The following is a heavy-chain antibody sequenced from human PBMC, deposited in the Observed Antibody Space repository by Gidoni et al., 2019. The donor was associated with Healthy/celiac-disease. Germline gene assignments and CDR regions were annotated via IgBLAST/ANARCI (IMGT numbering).Heavy chain of an antibody. CDR1: GYTFTSYA. CDR3: ARDLPPYGMDV. CDR2: INAGNGNT. V-gene: IGHV1-3*01. Sequence: QVQLVQSGAEVKKPGASVKVSCKASGYTFTSYAMHWVRQAPGQRLEWMGWINAGNGNTKYSQKFQGRVTITRDTAASTAYMELSSLRSEDTAVYYCARDLPPYGMDVWGQGTTVTVSS. J-gene: IGHJ6*02.